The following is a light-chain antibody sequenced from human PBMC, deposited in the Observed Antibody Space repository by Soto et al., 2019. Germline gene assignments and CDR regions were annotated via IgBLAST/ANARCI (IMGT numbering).Light chain of an antibody. CDR3: QSYDRSLSGSV. CDR2: GNS. Sequence: QSALTQPASVSGSPGQSITISCTGNSNDIGTYDYVSWYQQHPGKAPKLLIFGNSHRPSGVPDRFFGSKSGTSASLAITGLQAEDEADYYCQSYDRSLSGSVFGGGTKLTVL. CDR1: SNDIGTYDY. J-gene: IGLJ3*02. V-gene: IGLV2-14*03.